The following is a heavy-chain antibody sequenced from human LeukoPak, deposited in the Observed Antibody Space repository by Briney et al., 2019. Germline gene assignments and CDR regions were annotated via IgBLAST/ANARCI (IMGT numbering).Heavy chain of an antibody. CDR3: ARDPYYYDSSGHAYHDDY. D-gene: IGHD3-22*01. V-gene: IGHV4-38-2*02. J-gene: IGHJ4*02. Sequence: SETLSLTCTVSGYSISSGYYWGWIRQPPGKGLEWIGSIYHSGSTYYNPSLKSRVTISVDTSKNQFSLKLSSVTAADTAVYYCARDPYYYDSSGHAYHDDYWGQGTLVTVSS. CDR2: IYHSGST. CDR1: GYSISSGYY.